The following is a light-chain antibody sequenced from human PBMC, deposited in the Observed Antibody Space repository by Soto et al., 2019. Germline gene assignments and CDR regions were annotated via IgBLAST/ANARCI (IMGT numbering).Light chain of an antibody. Sequence: EIVLTQYPGTLSLSPGDRATLSCRASQSVGSNCLAWYQQKSGQSPRLLIYGASFRASGIPDRFSGSGSGTDFTLTIRRLEPEDFAMYFCHQYDSSPRTFGQGTKVEIK. CDR3: HQYDSSPRT. V-gene: IGKV3-20*01. J-gene: IGKJ1*01. CDR2: GAS. CDR1: QSVGSNC.